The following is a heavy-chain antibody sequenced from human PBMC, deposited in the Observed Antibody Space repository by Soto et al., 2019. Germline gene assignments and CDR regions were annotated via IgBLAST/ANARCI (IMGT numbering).Heavy chain of an antibody. V-gene: IGHV3-23*01. D-gene: IGHD6-25*01. CDR3: AREVRRNWFDP. CDR1: GFPFCAYV. Sequence: PGGAPRLSLVGSGFPFCAYVMTWVPQAPGKGLEWVSSIDSSGGKIFYADSVKGRFTVSRDNSKRTLYLQMNSLRVDDTALYYCAREVRRNWFDPWGQGTLVTVSS. J-gene: IGHJ5*02. CDR2: IDSSGGKI.